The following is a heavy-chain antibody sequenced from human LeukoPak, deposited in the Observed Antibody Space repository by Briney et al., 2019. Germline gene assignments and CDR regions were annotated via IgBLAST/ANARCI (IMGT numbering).Heavy chain of an antibody. CDR2: IYYSGST. J-gene: IGHJ5*02. CDR1: GGSISSYY. CDR3: ARDRWVQLWTPHNWFDP. Sequence: SETLSLTCTVSGGSISSYYWSWIRQPPGKGLEWIGYIYYSGSTNYNPSLKSRVTISIDTSKNQFSLKLSSVTAADTAIYYCARDRWVQLWTPHNWFDPWGQGNLVTVSS. D-gene: IGHD5-18*01. V-gene: IGHV4-59*12.